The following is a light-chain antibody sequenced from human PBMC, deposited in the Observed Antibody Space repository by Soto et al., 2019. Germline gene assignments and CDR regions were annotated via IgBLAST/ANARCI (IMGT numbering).Light chain of an antibody. CDR3: QQYGSSPFT. CDR2: GAS. J-gene: IGKJ3*01. CDR1: QSVSSSY. V-gene: IGKV3-20*01. Sequence: LTQSPGTPSLSPGERATLSCRARQSVSSSYLAWYQQKPGQAPRPLIYGASSRATGIPDRFSGSGSGTDFTLTISRLEPEDFAVYYCQQYGSSPFTFGPGTKVDIK.